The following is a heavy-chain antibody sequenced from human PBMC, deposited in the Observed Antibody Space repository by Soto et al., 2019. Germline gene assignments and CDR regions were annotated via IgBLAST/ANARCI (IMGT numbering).Heavy chain of an antibody. CDR2: IYTSGST. J-gene: IGHJ6*02. V-gene: IGHV4-4*07. Sequence: PSETLSLTCTVSGGSISSYYWSWIRQPAGKGLEWIGRIYTSGSTNYNPTLKSRVTMSVDTSKNQFSLKLSSVTAADTAVYYCARDPIAAAGTGYYYYGMDVWGQGTTVTVSS. CDR1: GGSISSYY. CDR3: ARDPIAAAGTGYYYYGMDV. D-gene: IGHD6-13*01.